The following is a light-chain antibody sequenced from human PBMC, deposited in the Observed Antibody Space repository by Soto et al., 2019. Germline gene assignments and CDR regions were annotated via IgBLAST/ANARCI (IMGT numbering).Light chain of an antibody. Sequence: DIQMTQSPSSLSASVGDRVTITCRASQGIYNYLAWYQQKPGKAPKILIYAASTLEAGVPSRFSGSGSGTDFTLTISSLQPEDVATYYCHKYNSALLTFGQGTRLEIK. CDR2: AAS. V-gene: IGKV1-27*01. J-gene: IGKJ5*01. CDR3: HKYNSALLT. CDR1: QGIYNY.